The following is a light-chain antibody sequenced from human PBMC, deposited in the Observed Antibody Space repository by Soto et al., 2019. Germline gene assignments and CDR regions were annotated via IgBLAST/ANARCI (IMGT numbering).Light chain of an antibody. J-gene: IGKJ4*01. V-gene: IGKV1-5*01. CDR1: QAISGY. CDR2: DAA. Sequence: DIQMTQSPSTLSASVADRVTIACRASQAISGYLAWYQRKPGKAPKLLIYDAANLQTGVSSRFSGSGSGTKFTLPINSLQPDDFATYYCKHYSSYPLTFGGGTKGDTK. CDR3: KHYSSYPLT.